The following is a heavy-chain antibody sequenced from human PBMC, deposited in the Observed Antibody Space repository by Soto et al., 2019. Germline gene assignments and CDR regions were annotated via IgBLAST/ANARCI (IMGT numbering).Heavy chain of an antibody. CDR3: ARRGVRYCSGGSCYGPFDY. D-gene: IGHD2-15*01. CDR2: IIPIFGTA. Sequence: SVKVSCKASGGTFSSYAISWVRQAPGQGLEWMGGIIPIFGTANYAQKFQGRVTITADESTSTAYMELSSLKSEDTAVYYCARRGVRYCSGGSCYGPFDYWGQGTLVTVSS. J-gene: IGHJ4*02. CDR1: GGTFSSYA. V-gene: IGHV1-69*13.